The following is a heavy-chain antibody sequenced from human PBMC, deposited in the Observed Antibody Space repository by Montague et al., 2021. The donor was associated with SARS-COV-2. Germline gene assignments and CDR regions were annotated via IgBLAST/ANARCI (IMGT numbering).Heavy chain of an antibody. CDR2: IYYTGNT. CDR1: LRSGSSGSHD. J-gene: IGHJ3*02. V-gene: IGHV4-39*01. D-gene: IGHD3-22*01. Sequence: SETLSLTCTGALRSGSSGSHDWSGSAQPPSTVLVGIGMIYYTGNTYYNPSLKSRVTIFVDTSKNQFSLKLSSVTAADTAVYYCASPTYYYDSSGSDAFDIWGQGTMGTVSS. CDR3: ASPTYYYDSSGSDAFDI.